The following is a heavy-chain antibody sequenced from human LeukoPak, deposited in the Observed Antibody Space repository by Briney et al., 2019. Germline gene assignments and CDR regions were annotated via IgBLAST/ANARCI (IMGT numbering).Heavy chain of an antibody. Sequence: GGALRPSFAAPGFPFRSYWMDWGRPAPGKGGGWVSRVIRDGSFANYAVSMKRPFTISSVNAKNTLYLQMSSLRAEDTAVYYCARDSSWSPDYWGQGTLVTVSS. CDR3: ARDSSWSPDY. D-gene: IGHD2-8*02. J-gene: IGHJ4*02. CDR2: VIRDGSFA. CDR1: GFPFRSYW. V-gene: IGHV3-74*01.